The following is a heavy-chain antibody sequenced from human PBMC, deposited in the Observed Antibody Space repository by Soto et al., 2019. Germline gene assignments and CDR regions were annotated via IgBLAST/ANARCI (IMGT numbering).Heavy chain of an antibody. J-gene: IGHJ6*02. CDR3: ARVGTYYDFWSGYEPDYYYRMDV. Sequence: GESLKISCKGSGYSFTSYWIGWVRQMPGKGLEWMGIIYPGDSDTRYSPSFQGQVTISADKSISTAYLQWSSLKASDTAMYYCARVGTYYDFWSGYEPDYYYRMDVWGQGTTVTVSS. CDR1: GYSFTSYW. V-gene: IGHV5-51*01. CDR2: IYPGDSDT. D-gene: IGHD3-3*01.